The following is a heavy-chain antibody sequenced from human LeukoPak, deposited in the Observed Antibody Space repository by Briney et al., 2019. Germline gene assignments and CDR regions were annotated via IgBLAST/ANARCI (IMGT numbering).Heavy chain of an antibody. J-gene: IGHJ1*01. Sequence: PGGSLRLSCAASGFTFSDYYMSWIRQAPGKALEWVAYITSSGSAIYYADSVKGRFTISRDNAKNTVSLQMNSLRPEDTGVYYCARAPSEIGGYYPEYFRHWGQGTLVTVSS. CDR2: ITSSGSAI. D-gene: IGHD3-22*01. CDR1: GFTFSDYY. CDR3: ARAPSEIGGYYPEYFRH. V-gene: IGHV3-11*04.